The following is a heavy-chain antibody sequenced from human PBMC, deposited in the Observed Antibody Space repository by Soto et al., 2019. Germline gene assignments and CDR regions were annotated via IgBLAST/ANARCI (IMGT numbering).Heavy chain of an antibody. CDR3: AKDQSGYGFFDY. V-gene: IGHV3-30*18. D-gene: IGHD5-12*01. Sequence: GGSLRLSCAASGFTFSSYGMHWVRQAPGKGLEWVAVISYDGSNKYYADSEKGRFTIYRDNSKNTLYLQMNNMRAEDTTVYYCAKDQSGYGFFDYWGQGTLVTVSS. CDR2: ISYDGSNK. CDR1: GFTFSSYG. J-gene: IGHJ4*02.